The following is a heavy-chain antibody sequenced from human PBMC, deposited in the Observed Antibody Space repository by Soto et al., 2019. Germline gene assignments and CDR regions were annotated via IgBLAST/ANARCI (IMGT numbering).Heavy chain of an antibody. J-gene: IGHJ4*02. D-gene: IGHD3-9*01. CDR3: AHMGRYYDILAGYSWTIDY. V-gene: IGHV2-5*02. CDR2: IYWDDDK. Sequence: QITVKEAGPTLVKPTQTLTLTCTFSGFSLSTSGVGVGWIRQPPGKALEWLALIYWDDDKRYSPSLKSRLTITKDTSKNPVVLTMTNMDPVDTATSYCAHMGRYYDILAGYSWTIDYWGQGTLVTVSS. CDR1: GFSLSTSGVG.